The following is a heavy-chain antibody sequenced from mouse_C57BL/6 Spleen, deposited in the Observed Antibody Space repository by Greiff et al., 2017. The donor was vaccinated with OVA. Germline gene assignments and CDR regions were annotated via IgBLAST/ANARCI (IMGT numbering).Heavy chain of an antibody. J-gene: IGHJ1*03. CDR3: AIGTSWYFDV. CDR2: ISYDGSN. Sequence: EVQLQQSGPGLVKPSQSLSLTCSVTGYSITSGYYWNWIRQFPGNKLEWMGYISYDGSNNYNPSLKNRISITRDTSKNQFFLKLNSVTTEDTATYYCAIGTSWYFDVWGTGTTVTVSS. D-gene: IGHD4-1*01. V-gene: IGHV3-6*01. CDR1: GYSITSGYY.